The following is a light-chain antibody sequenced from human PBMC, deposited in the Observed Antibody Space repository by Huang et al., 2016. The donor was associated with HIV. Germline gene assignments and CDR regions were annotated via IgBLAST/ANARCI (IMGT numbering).Light chain of an antibody. CDR1: QSVSSN. CDR2: GPA. J-gene: IGKJ5*01. V-gene: IGKV3-15*01. Sequence: EIVMTQSPATLSGSPGDRATLSCRASQSVSSNLAGYQQKPVQSPRRLIYGPATRATGIPARFSVSGSGTECTLTISSLQSEDFAVYYGQQYNNWPLAFGQGTRLEIK. CDR3: QQYNNWPLA.